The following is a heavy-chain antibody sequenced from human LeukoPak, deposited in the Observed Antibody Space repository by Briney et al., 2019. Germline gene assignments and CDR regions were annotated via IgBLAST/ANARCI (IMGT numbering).Heavy chain of an antibody. D-gene: IGHD3-9*01. CDR3: ARARVERYFEWSHHYYYYMDV. CDR2: INPSGGST. Sequence: ASVKVSCKASGYTFTSYYMHWVRQAPGQGLEWMGIINPSGGSTSYAQKFQGRVTMTRDTSTTTVYMELRSLRSDDTAVYYCARARVERYFEWSHHYYYYMDVWGKGTTVT. CDR1: GYTFTSYY. V-gene: IGHV1-46*01. J-gene: IGHJ6*03.